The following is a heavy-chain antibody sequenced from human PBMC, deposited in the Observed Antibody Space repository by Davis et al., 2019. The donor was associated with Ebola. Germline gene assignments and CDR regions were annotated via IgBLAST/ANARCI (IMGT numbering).Heavy chain of an antibody. CDR1: GYSFTSYW. V-gene: IGHV5-51*01. CDR3: ARQTRSYYDILTGWAGAFDI. D-gene: IGHD3-9*01. CDR2: IYPGDSDT. J-gene: IGHJ3*02. Sequence: GESLKISCKSSGYSFTSYWIGWVRQMPGEGLEWMGVIYPGDSDTRYSPSFQGQVTISADKSISTAYLQWSSLKASDTAMYYCARQTRSYYDILTGWAGAFDIWGQGTMVTVSS.